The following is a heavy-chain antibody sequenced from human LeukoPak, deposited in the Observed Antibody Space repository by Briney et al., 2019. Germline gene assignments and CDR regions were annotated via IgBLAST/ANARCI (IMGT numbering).Heavy chain of an antibody. CDR3: ARGVYCTNGVRYYYYYYMDV. V-gene: IGHV4-61*02. D-gene: IGHD2-8*01. Sequence: PSQTLSLTCTVSGGSISSGSYYWSWIRQPAGKGLEWIGRIYTSGSTNYNPSLKSRVTISVDTSKNQFSLKLSSVTAADTAVYYCARGVYCTNGVRYYYYYYMDVWGKGTTVTVSS. CDR1: GGSISSGSYY. CDR2: IYTSGST. J-gene: IGHJ6*03.